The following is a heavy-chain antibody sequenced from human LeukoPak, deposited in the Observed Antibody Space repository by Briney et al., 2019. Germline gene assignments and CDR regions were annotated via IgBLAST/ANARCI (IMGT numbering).Heavy chain of an antibody. CDR2: IKQDGSEK. V-gene: IGHV3-7*01. Sequence: GGSLRLSCAASGFTFSSYWMSWVRQAPGKGLEWVANIKQDGSEKYYVDSVKGRFTISRDNAKNSLYLQMNSLRAEDTAVYYCARVPGRGYYYCYYMDVWGKGTTVTVSS. CDR1: GFTFSSYW. D-gene: IGHD3-10*01. J-gene: IGHJ6*03. CDR3: ARVPGRGYYYCYYMDV.